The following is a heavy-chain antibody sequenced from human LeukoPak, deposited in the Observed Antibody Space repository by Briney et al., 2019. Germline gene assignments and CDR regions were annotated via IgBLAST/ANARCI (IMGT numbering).Heavy chain of an antibody. V-gene: IGHV4-31*03. CDR1: GGSISSGGYY. J-gene: IGHJ5*02. D-gene: IGHD5-12*01. Sequence: SQTLSLTCTVSGGSISSGGYYWSWIRQHPGKGLEWIGYIYYSGGTYYNPPLKSRVTISVDTSKNQFSLKLSSVTAADTAVYYCARAGVATIPFDPWGQGTLVTVSS. CDR3: ARAGVATIPFDP. CDR2: IYYSGGT.